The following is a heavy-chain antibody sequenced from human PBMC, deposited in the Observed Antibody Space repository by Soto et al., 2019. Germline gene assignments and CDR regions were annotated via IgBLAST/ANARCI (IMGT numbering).Heavy chain of an antibody. V-gene: IGHV4-30-4*01. Sequence: PSETLSLSCTVSSGSITSDDFYWSWIRQPPGKGLEWIGYIYYSGSTSYNPSLTSRLTISLDTSNRLFSLKLNSVTAADTAVYYCVRGRGYYYGNSRYYFDYWGQGALVTVSS. CDR2: IYYSGST. CDR3: VRGRGYYYGNSRYYFDY. CDR1: SGSITSDDFY. D-gene: IGHD3-22*01. J-gene: IGHJ4*02.